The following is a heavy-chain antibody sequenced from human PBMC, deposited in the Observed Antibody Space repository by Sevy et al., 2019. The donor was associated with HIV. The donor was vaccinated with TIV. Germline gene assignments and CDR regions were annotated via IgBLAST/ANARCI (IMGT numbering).Heavy chain of an antibody. D-gene: IGHD6-19*01. CDR2: ISGSGGST. Sequence: GGSLRLSCAASGFTFSSYAMSWVRQAPGKGLEWVSAISGSGGSTYYADSVKGRFTISRDNSKNTLYLQMNSLRAEDTAVYYCAKDQCSLDSQWLLPGPSNYFDYWGQGTLVTVSS. J-gene: IGHJ4*02. V-gene: IGHV3-23*01. CDR3: AKDQCSLDSQWLLPGPSNYFDY. CDR1: GFTFSSYA.